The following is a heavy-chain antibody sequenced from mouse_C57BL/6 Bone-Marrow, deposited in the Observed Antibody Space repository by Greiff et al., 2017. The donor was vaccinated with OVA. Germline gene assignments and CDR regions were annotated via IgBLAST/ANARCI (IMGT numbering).Heavy chain of an antibody. D-gene: IGHD1-1*01. J-gene: IGHJ4*01. CDR1: GFTFSSYA. CDR3: AREGGTVVAPYYAMDY. Sequence: EVMLVESGGGLVKPGGSLKLSCAASGFTFSSYAMSWVRQTPEKRLEWVATISDGGSYTYYPDNVKGRFTISRDNAKNNLYLQMSHLKSEDTAMYYCAREGGTVVAPYYAMDYWGQGTSVTVSS. V-gene: IGHV5-4*01. CDR2: ISDGGSYT.